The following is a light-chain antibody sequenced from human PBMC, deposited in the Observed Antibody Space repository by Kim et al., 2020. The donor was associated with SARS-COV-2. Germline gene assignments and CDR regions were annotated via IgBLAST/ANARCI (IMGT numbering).Light chain of an antibody. J-gene: IGKJ4*01. CDR1: QSIDNW. CDR2: KAS. V-gene: IGKV1-5*03. CDR3: QQYNSYPLT. Sequence: ASVGDRVTISCRASQSIDNWLAWYQHKPGIAPKLLMFKASSLESGVPSRFSGSGSGAEFTLTISSLQPDDFATYYCQQYNSYPLTFGGGTKVDIK.